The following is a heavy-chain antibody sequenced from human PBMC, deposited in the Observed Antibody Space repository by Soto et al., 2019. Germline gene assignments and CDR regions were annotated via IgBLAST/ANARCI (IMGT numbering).Heavy chain of an antibody. V-gene: IGHV1-3*01. CDR3: ARDMHAGFTHYFDP. CDR2: INAGNGNT. Sequence: GASVKVSCKASGGTFSSYAISWVRQAPGQRLEWMGWINAGNGNTKYSQKFQGRVTITRDTPASTAYMELSSLRSEDTAVYYWARDMHAGFTHYFDPWAQGTLVTVSS. CDR1: GGTFSSYA. D-gene: IGHD1-26*01. J-gene: IGHJ5*02.